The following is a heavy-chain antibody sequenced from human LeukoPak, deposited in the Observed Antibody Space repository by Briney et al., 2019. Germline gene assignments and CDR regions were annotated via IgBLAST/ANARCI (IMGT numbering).Heavy chain of an antibody. Sequence: TLSLTCTVSGGSISSGGYHWSWIRQHPGKGLEWIGYIYYSGSTYYNPSLKSRVTISVDTSKNQFSLKLSSVTAADTAVYYCARDPSCSGGSCYAGWFDPWGQGTLVTVSS. D-gene: IGHD2-15*01. J-gene: IGHJ5*02. CDR3: ARDPSCSGGSCYAGWFDP. V-gene: IGHV4-31*03. CDR2: IYYSGST. CDR1: GGSISSGGYH.